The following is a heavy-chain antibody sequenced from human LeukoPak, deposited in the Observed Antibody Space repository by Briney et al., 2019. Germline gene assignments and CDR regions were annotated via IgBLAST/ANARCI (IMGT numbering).Heavy chain of an antibody. CDR2: IRYDGSNE. Sequence: GGSLRLSCVASGVTFSSYGMHWVRQAPGKGLEWVAFIRYDGSNEYYIDSVKGRFTLSRDNSKNTLYLQMNSLRAEDTAVYYCAKPTFQAYYDSSGSTPAGGVLDYWGQGTLVTVSS. V-gene: IGHV3-30*02. J-gene: IGHJ4*02. CDR3: AKPTFQAYYDSSGSTPAGGVLDY. CDR1: GVTFSSYG. D-gene: IGHD3-22*01.